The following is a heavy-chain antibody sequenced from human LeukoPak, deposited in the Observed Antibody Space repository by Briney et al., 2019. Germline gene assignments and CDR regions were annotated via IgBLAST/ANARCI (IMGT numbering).Heavy chain of an antibody. CDR1: DDSISTYY. Sequence: SETLSLTCTVSDDSISTYYWSWIRQPPGKGLEWIGHIYYSGSTNYNPSLKSRVTVSIDTSKNQFSLKLSSVTAADTAVYYCARGGSYDSSGFYFAEYFQHWGQGILVTVSS. J-gene: IGHJ1*01. CDR3: ARGGSYDSSGFYFAEYFQH. CDR2: IYYSGST. D-gene: IGHD3-22*01. V-gene: IGHV4-59*01.